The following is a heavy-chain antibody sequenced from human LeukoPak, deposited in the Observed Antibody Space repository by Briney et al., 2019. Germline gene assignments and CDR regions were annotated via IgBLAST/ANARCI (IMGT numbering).Heavy chain of an antibody. Sequence: GRSLRLSCAASGFTFSSYGMHWVRQAPGKGLEWVSSISSSSSYIYYADSVKGRFTISRDNAKNSLYLQMNSLRAEDTAVYYCARDTEGYYDILTGYYGFGYWGQGTLVTVSS. J-gene: IGHJ4*02. D-gene: IGHD3-9*01. CDR3: ARDTEGYYDILTGYYGFGY. V-gene: IGHV3-21*01. CDR1: GFTFSSYG. CDR2: ISSSSSYI.